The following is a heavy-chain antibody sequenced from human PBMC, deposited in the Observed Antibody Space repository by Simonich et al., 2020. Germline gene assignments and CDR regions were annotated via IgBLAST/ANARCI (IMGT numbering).Heavy chain of an antibody. CDR2: ISSSSSTR. Sequence: EVQLVESGGGLVQPVGSLRLSCAASGFTFSSYSMNWVRQAPGKGLEWVSYISSSSSTRYYPDSVKGRFTISRDNAKNSLYLQMNSLRAEDTAVYYCARDSSYYAFDIWGQGTMVTVSS. CDR1: GFTFSSYS. J-gene: IGHJ3*02. V-gene: IGHV3-48*01. D-gene: IGHD5-12*01. CDR3: ARDSSYYAFDI.